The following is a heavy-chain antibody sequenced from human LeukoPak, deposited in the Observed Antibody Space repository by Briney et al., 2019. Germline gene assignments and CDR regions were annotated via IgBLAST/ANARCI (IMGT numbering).Heavy chain of an antibody. CDR1: GYTLTELS. Sequence: ASVKVSCKVSGYTLTELSMHWVRQAPGKGLEWMGGFDPEDGETIYAQKFQGRVTMTEDTSTDTAYMELSSLRSEDTAVCYCATDSIAVAGDAFDIWGQGTMVTVSS. D-gene: IGHD6-19*01. CDR3: ATDSIAVAGDAFDI. CDR2: FDPEDGET. V-gene: IGHV1-24*01. J-gene: IGHJ3*02.